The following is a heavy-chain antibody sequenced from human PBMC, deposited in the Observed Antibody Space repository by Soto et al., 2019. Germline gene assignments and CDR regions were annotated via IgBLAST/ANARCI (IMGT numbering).Heavy chain of an antibody. CDR1: GNTFASHG. V-gene: IGHV1-18*01. CDR2: ISGFNGQT. CDR3: ARVDPRGVAVVRDY. J-gene: IGHJ4*02. Sequence: QVQLVQSGPEVKKPGASVKVSCKASGNTFASHGFSWVRQAPGQGLEWMGWISGFNGQTNYALKFQGRVTLTTDASTSTAYMELRSLRSDDTAVYFCARVDPRGVAVVRDYWGQGTRSPSPQ. D-gene: IGHD3-10*01.